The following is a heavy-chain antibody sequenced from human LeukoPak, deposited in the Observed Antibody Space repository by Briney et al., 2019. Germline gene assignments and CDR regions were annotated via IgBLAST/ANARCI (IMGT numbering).Heavy chain of an antibody. CDR3: ARRITIFGVDATYAFDI. Sequence: SETLSLTCTVSGGSINSSYYYWGWIRQPPGKGLEWIGSIYYSGSTYYNPSLKSRVTISVDTSKNQFSLKLSSVTAADTAVYYCARRITIFGVDATYAFDIWGQGTMVTVSS. V-gene: IGHV4-39*07. D-gene: IGHD3-3*01. CDR2: IYYSGST. CDR1: GGSINSSYYY. J-gene: IGHJ3*02.